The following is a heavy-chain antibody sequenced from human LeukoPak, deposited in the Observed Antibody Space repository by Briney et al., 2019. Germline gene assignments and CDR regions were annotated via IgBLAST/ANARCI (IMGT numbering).Heavy chain of an antibody. CDR3: AKDRVVGSTYYFDY. V-gene: IGHV3-23*01. D-gene: IGHD1-26*01. CDR2: ISDSGAST. CDR1: GFTFSSYT. Sequence: GGSLRLSCAASGFTFSSYTMSWVRQTPGKGLEWVSAISDSGASTYYADSAKGRFTISRDNSKNTLFLQMNSLRAEDTAVYYCAKDRVVGSTYYFDYWGQGTLVTVSS. J-gene: IGHJ4*02.